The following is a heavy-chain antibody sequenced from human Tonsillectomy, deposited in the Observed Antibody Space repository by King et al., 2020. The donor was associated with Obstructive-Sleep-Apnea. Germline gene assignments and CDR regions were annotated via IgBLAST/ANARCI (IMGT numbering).Heavy chain of an antibody. CDR2: IYHSGGT. CDR3: ARGRSGWSEYFQD. V-gene: IGHV4-38-2*02. Sequence: QLQESGPGLVKASETLSLTCTVSDYSISSGYYWGWIRQPPGKGLEWIASIYHSGGTYYNPSLKSRVTLSVNTSKKQFSLKVRSVTDADTAVYYCARGRSGWSEYFQDWGQGTLVTVSS. J-gene: IGHJ1*01. D-gene: IGHD6-19*01. CDR1: DYSISSGYY.